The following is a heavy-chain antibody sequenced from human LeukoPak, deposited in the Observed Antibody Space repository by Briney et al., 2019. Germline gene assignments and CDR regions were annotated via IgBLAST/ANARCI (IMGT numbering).Heavy chain of an antibody. D-gene: IGHD6-13*01. CDR2: ISAYNGNT. CDR3: ARYSSSWYSYYYGMDV. Sequence: ASVKVSCKASGYTFTSYGISWVRQTPGQGLEWMGWISAYNGNTNYAQKLQGRVTMTTDTSTSTAYMELRSLRSEDTAVYYCARYSSSWYSYYYGMDVWGQGTTVTVSS. V-gene: IGHV1-18*01. CDR1: GYTFTSYG. J-gene: IGHJ6*02.